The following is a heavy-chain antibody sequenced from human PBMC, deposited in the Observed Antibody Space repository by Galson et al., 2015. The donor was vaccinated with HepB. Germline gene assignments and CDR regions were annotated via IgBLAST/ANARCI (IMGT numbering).Heavy chain of an antibody. CDR2: IIPIFGTS. V-gene: IGHV1-69*06. CDR3: AAVIWSGYYFPVDY. CDR1: GDTFSNYA. D-gene: IGHD3-3*01. J-gene: IGHJ4*02. Sequence: SVKVSCKASGDTFSNYAITWVRQAPGQGLEWMGVIIPIFGTSNYAQKFQDRVTITADKSTSTAYMELISLKSEDTAVYYCAAVIWSGYYFPVDYWGQGTPVTVSS.